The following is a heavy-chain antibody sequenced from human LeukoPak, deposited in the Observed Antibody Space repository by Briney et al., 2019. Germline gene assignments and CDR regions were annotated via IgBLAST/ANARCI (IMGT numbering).Heavy chain of an antibody. CDR1: GGSISSGDYY. V-gene: IGHV4-30-4*01. CDR3: ARDDYYGSGSYSY. J-gene: IGHJ4*02. Sequence: PSETLSLTCTVSGGSISSGDYYWSWIRQPPGKGLEWIGYIYYSGSTYYNPSLKSRVTISVDTSKNQFSLKLSSVTAADTAVYYCARDDYYGSGSYSYWGQGTLVTVSS. D-gene: IGHD3-10*01. CDR2: IYYSGST.